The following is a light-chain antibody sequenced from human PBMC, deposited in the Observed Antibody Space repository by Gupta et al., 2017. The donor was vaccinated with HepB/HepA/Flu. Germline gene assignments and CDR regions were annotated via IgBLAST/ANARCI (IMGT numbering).Light chain of an antibody. V-gene: IGLV10-54*04. CDR2: RND. CDR3: SPWDNSRNAQV. CDR1: SNNVGNQG. Sequence: QAGLTQPPSVSKGLRQTATLTCTGNSNNVGNQGVVWLQQHQGHPPKLLSYRNDNRPSGISERFSASRSGNTASLTITGLQPEDEADYYCSPWDNSRNAQVFGGGTKLTVL. J-gene: IGLJ3*02.